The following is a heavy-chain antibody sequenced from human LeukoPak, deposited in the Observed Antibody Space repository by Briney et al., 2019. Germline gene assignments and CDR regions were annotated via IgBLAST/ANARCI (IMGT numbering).Heavy chain of an antibody. CDR1: GGSISTYY. V-gene: IGHV4-59*01. CDR2: IYYTGST. J-gene: IGHJ5*02. Sequence: SETLSLTCTVSGGSISTYYWSWIRQPPGKGLEWIGYIYYTGSTNYNPSLKSRVTISVDTSKKQFSLKLSPVTAADTAVYYCARGLYYGSGRGWFDPWGQGTLVTVSS. CDR3: ARGLYYGSGRGWFDP. D-gene: IGHD3-10*01.